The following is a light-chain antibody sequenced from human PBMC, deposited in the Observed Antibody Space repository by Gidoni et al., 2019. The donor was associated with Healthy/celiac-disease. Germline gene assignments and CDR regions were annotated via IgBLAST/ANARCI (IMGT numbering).Light chain of an antibody. J-gene: IGKJ1*01. Sequence: EMVLTQSPGTLSLAPGESATLSCRAIQSVSSSYLAWYQQKPGQAPRLLIYGASSRSTGIPDRFSGSGSGKDFTLTISRLEPEDFAVYYCQQSGSSPPTFGQGTKVEIK. CDR2: GAS. CDR1: QSVSSSY. CDR3: QQSGSSPPT. V-gene: IGKV3-20*01.